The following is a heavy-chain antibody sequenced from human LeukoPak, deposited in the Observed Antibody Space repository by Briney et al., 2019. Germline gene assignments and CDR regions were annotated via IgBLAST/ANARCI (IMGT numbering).Heavy chain of an antibody. CDR3: ARYYCPGGRCSHFDY. D-gene: IGHD2-15*01. CDR1: GDSISNYY. J-gene: IGHJ4*02. V-gene: IGHV4-59*08. CDR2: IYSTGGT. Sequence: PSETLSLTCTVSGDSISNYYWNWIRQPPGKGLEGIGYIYSTGGTNQNPSLKSRVTISVDTSKNQFSLKLGSVTATDTAVYYCARYYCPGGRCSHFDYWGQGTLVSVSS.